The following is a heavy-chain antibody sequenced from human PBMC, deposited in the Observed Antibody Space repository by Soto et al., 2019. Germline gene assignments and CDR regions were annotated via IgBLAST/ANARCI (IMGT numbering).Heavy chain of an antibody. V-gene: IGHV3-21*01. CDR3: ARETGYGSEYYYYYYMDV. CDR2: ISSSSSYI. J-gene: IGHJ6*03. D-gene: IGHD3-10*01. Sequence: GGSLRLSCAASGFTFSSYSMNWVRQAPGKGLEWVSSISSSSSYIYYADSVKGRFTISRDNAKNSLYLQMNSLRAEDTAVYYCARETGYGSEYYYYYYMDVWGKGTTVTVSS. CDR1: GFTFSSYS.